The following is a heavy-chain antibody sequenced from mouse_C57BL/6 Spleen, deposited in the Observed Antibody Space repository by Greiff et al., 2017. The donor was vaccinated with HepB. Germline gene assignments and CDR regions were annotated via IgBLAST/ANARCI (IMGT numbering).Heavy chain of an antibody. J-gene: IGHJ3*01. V-gene: IGHV1-54*01. D-gene: IGHD2-3*01. CDR3: ARDDGYPFAY. CDR1: GYAFTNYL. CDR2: INPGSGGT. Sequence: QVQLQQSGAELVRPGTSVKVSCKASGYAFTNYLIEWVKQRPGQGLEWIGVINPGSGGTNYKEKFKGKATLTADKSSSTAYMQLSSLTSEDSAVYFCARDDGYPFAYWGQGTLVTVSA.